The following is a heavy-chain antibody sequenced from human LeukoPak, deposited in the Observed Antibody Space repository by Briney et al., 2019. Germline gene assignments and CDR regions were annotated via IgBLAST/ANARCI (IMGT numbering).Heavy chain of an antibody. Sequence: SETLSLTCTVSGGSISSYYWSWIRQPPGKGLEWIGYIYYSGSTNYNPSLKSRVTISVDTSKNQFSLKLSSVTAADTAVYYCARDDNGRWFDPWGQGTLVTVSS. J-gene: IGHJ5*02. V-gene: IGHV4-59*01. D-gene: IGHD1-1*01. CDR2: IYYSGST. CDR3: ARDDNGRWFDP. CDR1: GGSISSYY.